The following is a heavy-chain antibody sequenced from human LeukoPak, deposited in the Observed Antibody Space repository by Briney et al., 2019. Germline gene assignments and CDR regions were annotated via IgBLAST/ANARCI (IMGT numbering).Heavy chain of an antibody. CDR2: IRGSGDNT. J-gene: IGHJ4*02. D-gene: IGHD2-21*01. CDR1: GFTFSTYA. Sequence: PGGSLRLSCAASGFTFSTYAMSWVRQAPGKGLEWVSGIRGSGDNTYADSVKGRFTISRDNSKNTLYMQMNSLRAEDTALYYCAKSHIDSEWLYFDSWGQGTLVTVSS. V-gene: IGHV3-23*01. CDR3: AKSHIDSEWLYFDS.